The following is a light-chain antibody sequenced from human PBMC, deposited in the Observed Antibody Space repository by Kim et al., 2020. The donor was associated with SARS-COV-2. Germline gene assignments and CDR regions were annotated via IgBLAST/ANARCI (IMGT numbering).Light chain of an antibody. CDR2: GAS. J-gene: IGKJ4*01. Sequence: PGERVTLAGRASQSVSSSYLTWYQQKPGQAPRLLIYGASTRATGIPARFSGSGSGTDFTLTISSLQPEDFAVYYCQVGGGTKVDIK. V-gene: IGKV3D-7*01. CDR3: Q. CDR1: QSVSSSY.